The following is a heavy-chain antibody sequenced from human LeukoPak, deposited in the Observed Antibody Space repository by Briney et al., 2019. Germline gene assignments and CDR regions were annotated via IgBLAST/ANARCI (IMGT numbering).Heavy chain of an antibody. D-gene: IGHD3-22*01. J-gene: IGHJ4*02. CDR2: ISSSGSTI. CDR3: ARALTYYYDSSGYYPSGY. Sequence: ESGGSLRLSCAASGFTFSDYYMSWIRQAPGKGLEWVSYISSSGSTIYYADSVKGRLTISRDNAKNSLYLQMNSLRAEDTAVYYCARALTYYYDSSGYYPSGYWGQGTLVTVSS. V-gene: IGHV3-11*04. CDR1: GFTFSDYY.